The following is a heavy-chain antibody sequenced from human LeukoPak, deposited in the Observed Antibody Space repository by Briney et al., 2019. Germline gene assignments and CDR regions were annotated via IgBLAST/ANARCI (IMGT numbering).Heavy chain of an antibody. Sequence: PGGSLRLSCSGSGFTFSIYAMNWVRQAPGKGLEWVSGINYSDGITSYADSVKGRFTISRDNSRNTLYLQMNSLRVEDTAVYYCAKDSGNRLYSYADLWGQGILVTVSS. V-gene: IGHV3-23*01. CDR2: INYSDGIT. D-gene: IGHD3-10*01. CDR3: AKDSGNRLYSYADL. J-gene: IGHJ5*02. CDR1: GFTFSIYA.